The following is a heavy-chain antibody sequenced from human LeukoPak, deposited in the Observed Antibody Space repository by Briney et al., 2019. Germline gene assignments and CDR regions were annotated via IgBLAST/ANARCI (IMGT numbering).Heavy chain of an antibody. CDR1: GYTFTGYY. Sequence: ASVKVSCKASGYTFTGYYMHWVRQAPGQGLEWMGWISAYNGNTNYAQKLQGRVTMTTDTSTSTAYMEPRSLRSDDTAVYYCASLKSSSSWYWFDPWGQGTLVTVSS. J-gene: IGHJ5*02. CDR2: ISAYNGNT. V-gene: IGHV1-18*04. D-gene: IGHD6-13*01. CDR3: ASLKSSSSWYWFDP.